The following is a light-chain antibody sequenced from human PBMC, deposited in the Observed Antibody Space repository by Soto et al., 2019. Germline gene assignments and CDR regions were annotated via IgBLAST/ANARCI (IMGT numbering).Light chain of an antibody. J-gene: IGLJ2*01. CDR1: SSNIGSNY. CDR3: AACDDSLSGL. Sequence: QPVLTQPPSASGTPGQRVTISCSGSSSNIGSNYVYWYQQLPGTAPKLLIYRNNQRPSGVPDRFSGSKSGTSASLAISGLRSEDEADYYCAACDDSLSGLFGGGTKLTVL. V-gene: IGLV1-47*01. CDR2: RNN.